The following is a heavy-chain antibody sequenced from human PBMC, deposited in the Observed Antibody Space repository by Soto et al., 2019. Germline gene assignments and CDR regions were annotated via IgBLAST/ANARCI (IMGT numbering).Heavy chain of an antibody. J-gene: IGHJ4*02. CDR2: IYHSGST. CDR3: ARDVDSSGWYGDFDY. V-gene: IGHV4-4*02. Sequence: QVQLQESGPGLVKPSWTLSLTCAVSGGSISSNNWWSWVRQPPGKGPEWIGEIYHSGSTNYNPALKSRVTISVDKSKNKFSLKLSSVTAADTAVYYCARDVDSSGWYGDFDYWGQGTLVTVS. CDR1: GGSISSNNW. D-gene: IGHD6-19*01.